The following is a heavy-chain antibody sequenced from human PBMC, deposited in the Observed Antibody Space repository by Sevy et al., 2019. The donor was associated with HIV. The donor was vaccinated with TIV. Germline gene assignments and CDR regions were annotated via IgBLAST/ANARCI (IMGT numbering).Heavy chain of an antibody. J-gene: IGHJ2*01. CDR2: ISGGDDST. CDR1: GFIFSDYA. V-gene: IGHV3-23*01. D-gene: IGHD3-22*01. CDR3: AKFRDYYDSGGYYWYFDF. Sequence: GGSLRLSCAASGFIFSDYAMSWVRQAPGKGLEWVSSISGGDDSTYYADSVKGRFTVSRDNSKNTLYMQMNTLRAEDTALYYYAKFRDYYDSGGYYWYFDFWGRGTLVTVSS.